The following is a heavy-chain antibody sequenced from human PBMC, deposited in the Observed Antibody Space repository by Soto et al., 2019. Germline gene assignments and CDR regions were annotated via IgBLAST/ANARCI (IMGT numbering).Heavy chain of an antibody. J-gene: IGHJ6*02. CDR3: GKRPGPQLGDYYSFGMDV. D-gene: IGHD6-13*01. Sequence: QVQLVESGGGVVQPGRSLRLSCAASGFTFSSYGMHWVRQAPGKGLEWVAVISYDGSNRYYADSVKGRFTISRDHSKNTLYLQMNSLRAETTDVYYCGKRPGPQLGDYYSFGMDVWGQGTTVTVSS. V-gene: IGHV3-30*18. CDR2: ISYDGSNR. CDR1: GFTFSSYG.